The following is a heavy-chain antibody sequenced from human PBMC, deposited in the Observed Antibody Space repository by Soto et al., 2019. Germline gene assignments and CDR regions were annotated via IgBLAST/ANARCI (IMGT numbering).Heavy chain of an antibody. V-gene: IGHV4-34*01. CDR3: ARGCGYSSFDY. J-gene: IGHJ4*02. CDR2: INHSGST. D-gene: IGHD5-18*01. CDR1: GGSFSGYY. Sequence: QVQLQQWGAGLLKPSETLSLTCAVYGGSFSGYYWSWIRQPPGKGLEWIGEINHSGSTNYNPSLKSRVTISVDTSKHQFSLKLSSVTAAHTAVYYCARGCGYSSFDYWGQGTLVTVSS.